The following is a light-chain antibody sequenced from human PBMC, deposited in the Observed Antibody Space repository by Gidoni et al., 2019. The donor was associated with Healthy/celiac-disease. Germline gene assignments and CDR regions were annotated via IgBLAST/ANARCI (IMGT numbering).Light chain of an antibody. CDR1: QDISNY. Sequence: DIQMTQSPSSLSASVGDRVTITCQASQDISNYLTWYQQKPGKAPKLLIYDASNLETGVPSRFSGSGSGTDFTFTISSLQAEDIATYYCQQYDNLALTFGGGTKVEIK. J-gene: IGKJ4*01. V-gene: IGKV1-33*01. CDR2: DAS. CDR3: QQYDNLALT.